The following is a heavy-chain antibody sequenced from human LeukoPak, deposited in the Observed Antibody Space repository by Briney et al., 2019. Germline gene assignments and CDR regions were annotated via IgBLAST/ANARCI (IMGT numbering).Heavy chain of an antibody. D-gene: IGHD2/OR15-2a*01. Sequence: GGSLRLSCAASGFTVSSNYMSWVRQAPGKGLEWVSVIYSGGSTYYADSVKGRFTISRDNSKNTLYLQMNSLRAEDTAVYYCARVLSVSYCDSWGQGTLVTDSS. CDR2: IYSGGST. CDR3: ARVLSVSYCDS. J-gene: IGHJ4*02. V-gene: IGHV3-53*01. CDR1: GFTVSSNY.